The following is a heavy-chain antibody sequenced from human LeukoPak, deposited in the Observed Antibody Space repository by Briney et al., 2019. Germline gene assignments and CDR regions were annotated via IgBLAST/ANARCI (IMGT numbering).Heavy chain of an antibody. Sequence: SETLSLTCPVSGGSISTYYWSWIRQPPGKGLEWIGYIYYSGSTNYNPSLKSRVTISLDTSKNQFSLKLNSVTAADTAVYYCARGNTGWYSDYWGQGTLVTVSS. V-gene: IGHV4-59*01. CDR3: ARGNTGWYSDY. CDR1: GGSISTYY. CDR2: IYYSGST. D-gene: IGHD6-19*01. J-gene: IGHJ4*02.